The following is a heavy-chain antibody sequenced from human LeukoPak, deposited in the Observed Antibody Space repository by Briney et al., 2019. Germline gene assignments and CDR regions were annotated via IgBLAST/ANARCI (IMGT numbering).Heavy chain of an antibody. CDR3: ARRPTGIDY. D-gene: IGHD4-17*01. CDR1: GGSLSGSY. V-gene: IGHV4-34*01. Sequence: SETLSLTCVVYGGSLSGSYWSWIRQPPGKGLEWIGETKYSGSTTYNPSLKSRVTISADTSKNQFSLKLSSVTAADTAVYYCARRPTGIDYWGQGTLVTVSS. J-gene: IGHJ4*02. CDR2: TKYSGST.